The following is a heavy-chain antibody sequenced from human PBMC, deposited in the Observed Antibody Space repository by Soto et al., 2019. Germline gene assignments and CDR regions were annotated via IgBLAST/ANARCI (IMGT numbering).Heavy chain of an antibody. J-gene: IGHJ6*02. D-gene: IGHD4-17*01. CDR2: IKSKTDCGTT. CDR3: TTSRGAVTNYYYYGMDV. V-gene: IGHV3-15*07. Sequence: EVQLVESGGGLVKPGGSLRLSCAASGFTFSNAWMNWVRQAPGKGLEWVGRIKSKTDCGTTDYAAPVKGRLTISRDNSKNTLYLQMNSMKTEDTAVYYCTTSRGAVTNYYYYGMDVWGQGTTVTVSS. CDR1: GFTFSNAW.